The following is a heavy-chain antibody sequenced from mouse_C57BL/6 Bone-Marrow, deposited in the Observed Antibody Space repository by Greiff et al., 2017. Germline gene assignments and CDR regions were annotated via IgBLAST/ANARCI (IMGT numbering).Heavy chain of an antibody. D-gene: IGHD1-1*01. V-gene: IGHV1-52*01. CDR2: IDPSDSET. Sequence: QVQLQQPGAELVRPGSSVKLSCKASGYTFTSYWMHWVKQRPIQGLEWIGNIDPSDSETHYNQKFKDKATLTVDKSSSTAYMQLSSLTSEDSAVYYCARSYYGSSDPYWYFDVWGTGTTVTVSS. CDR1: GYTFTSYW. J-gene: IGHJ1*03. CDR3: ARSYYGSSDPYWYFDV.